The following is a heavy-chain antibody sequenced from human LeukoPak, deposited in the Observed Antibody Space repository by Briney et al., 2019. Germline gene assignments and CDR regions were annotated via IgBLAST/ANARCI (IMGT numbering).Heavy chain of an antibody. CDR2: IFPGDSDT. V-gene: IGHV5-51*01. D-gene: IGHD4-17*01. CDR3: AKYGDYYLDY. CDR1: GYTFTSYW. J-gene: IGHJ4*02. Sequence: GESLKISCKGSGYTFTSYWIGWVRQMPGKGLEWMGSIFPGDSDTGYSPSFQGQVTISADKSISTAYLQWSSLKASDTAMYYCAKYGDYYLDYWGQGTLVTVSS.